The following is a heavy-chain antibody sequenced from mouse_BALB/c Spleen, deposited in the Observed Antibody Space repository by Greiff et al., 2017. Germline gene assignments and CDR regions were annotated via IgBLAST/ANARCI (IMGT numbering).Heavy chain of an antibody. CDR2: ISSGGSYT. CDR3: ARGHYYGNAMDY. V-gene: IGHV5-9-3*01. Sequence: EVQVVESGGGLVKPGGSLKLSCAASGFTFSSYAMSWVRQTPEKRLEWVATISSGGSYTYYPDSVKGRFTISRDNAKNTLYLQMSSLRSEDTAMYYCARGHYYGNAMDYWGQGTSVTVAS. J-gene: IGHJ4*01. CDR1: GFTFSSYA. D-gene: IGHD1-2*01.